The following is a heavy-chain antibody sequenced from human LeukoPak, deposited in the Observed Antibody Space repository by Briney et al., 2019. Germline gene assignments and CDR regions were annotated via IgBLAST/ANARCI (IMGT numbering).Heavy chain of an antibody. V-gene: IGHV4-39*07. Sequence: SETLSLTCTVSGGSISSSSYYWGWIRQPPGKGLEWIGSIYYSGSTYYDPSLKSRVTISVDTSKNQFSLKLSSVTAADTAVYYCARENCSGGSCYSIYYYYYMDVWGKGTTVTVSS. CDR3: ARENCSGGSCYSIYYYYYMDV. CDR2: IYYSGST. CDR1: GGSISSSSYY. D-gene: IGHD2-15*01. J-gene: IGHJ6*03.